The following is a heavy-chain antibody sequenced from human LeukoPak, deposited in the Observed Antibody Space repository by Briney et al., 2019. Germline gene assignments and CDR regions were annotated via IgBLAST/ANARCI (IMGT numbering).Heavy chain of an antibody. CDR2: IWYDGSNE. CDR3: ARSPGAPGYYYGSYFDY. J-gene: IGHJ4*02. Sequence: GRSLRLSCAASGFTFSSYGMHWVRRPPGKGLEWVAVIWYDGSNEFYADSEKGRFTISRDNSKNMLYLQMDSLRVEDTAVYYCARSPGAPGYYYGSYFDYWGQGMLVTVSS. V-gene: IGHV3-33*08. D-gene: IGHD3-16*01. CDR1: GFTFSSYG.